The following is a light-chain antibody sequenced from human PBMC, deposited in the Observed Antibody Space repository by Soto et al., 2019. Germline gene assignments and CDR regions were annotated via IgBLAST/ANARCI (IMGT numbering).Light chain of an antibody. CDR3: ALYMGSGIYV. CDR2: STN. V-gene: IGLV8-61*01. CDR1: SGSVSTSYY. J-gene: IGLJ1*01. Sequence: QTVVTQETSFSVSPGGTVTLTCGLSSGSVSTSYYPSWYQQTPGQAPRTLIYSTNTRSSGVPDRFSGSILGNKAALTITGAQADDESDYYCALYMGSGIYVFGTGTKVTVL.